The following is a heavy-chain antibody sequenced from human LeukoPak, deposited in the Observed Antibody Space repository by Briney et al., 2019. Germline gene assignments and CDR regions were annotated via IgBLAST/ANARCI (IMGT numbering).Heavy chain of an antibody. CDR1: GYTFTNYG. Sequence: ASVKVSCKASGYTFTNYGVSWVRQAPGQGLEWLGWINAYNGNTHYAQRLQGRVTMTTDTSTSTAYMELRSLRSDDTAVYYCARTAEYSSFVTHKDYWGQGTLVTVSS. CDR2: INAYNGNT. D-gene: IGHD6-6*01. CDR3: ARTAEYSSFVTHKDY. J-gene: IGHJ4*02. V-gene: IGHV1-18*01.